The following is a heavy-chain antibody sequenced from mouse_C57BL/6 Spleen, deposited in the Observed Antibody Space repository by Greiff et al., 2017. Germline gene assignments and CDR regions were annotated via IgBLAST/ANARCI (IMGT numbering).Heavy chain of an antibody. CDR1: GYTFTSYW. CDR2: IHPNSGST. Sequence: QVQLKQPGAELVKPGASVKLSCKASGYTFTSYWMHWVKQRPGQGLEWIGMIHPNSGSTNYNEKFKSKATLTVDKSSSTAYMQLSSLTSEDSAVYYCARSDGSSYFDYWGQGTTLTVSS. D-gene: IGHD1-1*01. CDR3: ARSDGSSYFDY. J-gene: IGHJ2*01. V-gene: IGHV1-64*01.